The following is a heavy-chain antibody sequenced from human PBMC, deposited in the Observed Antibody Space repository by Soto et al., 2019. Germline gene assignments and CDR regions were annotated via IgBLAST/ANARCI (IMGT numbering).Heavy chain of an antibody. CDR1: GFTFSSYA. V-gene: IGHV3-30-3*01. D-gene: IGHD6-19*01. CDR3: ARDSIAVAGTRGGFFDY. Sequence: QVQLVESGGGVVQPGRSLRLSCAASGFTFSSYAMHWVRQAPGKGLEWVAVISYDGSNKYYADSVKGRFTISRDNSKNALYLQMNSLRAEDTAVYYCARDSIAVAGTRGGFFDYWGQGTLVTVSS. CDR2: ISYDGSNK. J-gene: IGHJ4*02.